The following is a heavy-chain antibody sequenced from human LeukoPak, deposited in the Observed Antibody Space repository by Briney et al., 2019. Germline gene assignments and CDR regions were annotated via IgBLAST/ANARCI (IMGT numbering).Heavy chain of an antibody. CDR3: ARDGQENSFDY. CDR2: IYPGDSDT. V-gene: IGHV5-51*01. J-gene: IGHJ4*02. CDR1: GYSFTSHW. Sequence: RGESLKISCKGSGYSFTSHWVGWVRQMPGKGLEWMGIIYPGDSDTRYSPSFQGQVTISVDKSITTAYLQWSSLKASDSAMYYCARDGQENSFDYWGQGTVVTVSS.